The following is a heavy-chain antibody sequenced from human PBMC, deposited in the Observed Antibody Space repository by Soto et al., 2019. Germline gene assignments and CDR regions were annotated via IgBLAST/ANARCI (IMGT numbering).Heavy chain of an antibody. CDR2: IRNKANSYTT. CDR1: GFALSDHY. Sequence: EVQLVESGGGLVQPGGSLGLSCAASGFALSDHYMDWFRQAPGKGLEWVGRIRNKANSYTTEYAASVNGRFTISRDDSKDSLYLQMNSLKTEDTAVYYCARASQRGNNFHVWDQGTTVTVSS. V-gene: IGHV3-72*01. D-gene: IGHD3-3*01. J-gene: IGHJ6*02. CDR3: ARASQRGNNFHV.